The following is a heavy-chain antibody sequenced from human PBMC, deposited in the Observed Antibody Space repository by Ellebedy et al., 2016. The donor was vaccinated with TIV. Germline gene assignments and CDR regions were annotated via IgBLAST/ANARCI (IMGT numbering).Heavy chain of an antibody. CDR3: ARAPPGSGPDH. V-gene: IGHV3-30-3*01. J-gene: IGHJ4*02. CDR1: GFTFISYA. D-gene: IGHD6-19*01. Sequence: GESLKISXAATGFTFISYAMHWVRQAPGKGLAWVAAMSFDGSNEYYADSVRGRVTISRDDSKNTLYLQMNSLRAEDTAIYDCARAPPGSGPDHWGQGTLVTVSS. CDR2: MSFDGSNE.